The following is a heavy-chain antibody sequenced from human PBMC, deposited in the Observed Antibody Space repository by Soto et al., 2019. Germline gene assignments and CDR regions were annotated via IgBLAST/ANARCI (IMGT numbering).Heavy chain of an antibody. CDR3: AKDFLSGGPVRPSAFDI. V-gene: IGHV3-9*01. D-gene: IGHD2-15*01. CDR1: GFTFDDYA. Sequence: DVQLVESGGGLVQPGRSLRLSCAASGFTFDDYAMHWVRQAPGKGLEWVSGISWNSGSIGYADSVKGRFTISRDNAKNSLYLQMNSLRAEDTALYYCAKDFLSGGPVRPSAFDIWGHGTMVTVSS. CDR2: ISWNSGSI. J-gene: IGHJ3*02.